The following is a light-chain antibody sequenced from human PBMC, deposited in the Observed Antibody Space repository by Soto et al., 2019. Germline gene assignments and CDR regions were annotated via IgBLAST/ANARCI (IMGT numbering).Light chain of an antibody. Sequence: EIVLTQSPGTLSLSPGERATLSCRASQSVSSSYLAGYQPKPGQAPRLLIYGASSRATGIPDRFSGSGSGTDFTLIISRLEPEDFAVYYCQQYGSSPRTFGQGTKVEIK. CDR1: QSVSSSY. J-gene: IGKJ1*01. V-gene: IGKV3-20*01. CDR2: GAS. CDR3: QQYGSSPRT.